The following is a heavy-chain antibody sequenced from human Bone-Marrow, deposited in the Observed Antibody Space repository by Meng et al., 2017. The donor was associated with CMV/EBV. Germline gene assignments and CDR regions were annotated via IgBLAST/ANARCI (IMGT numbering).Heavy chain of an antibody. J-gene: IGHJ6*02. V-gene: IGHV1-69*10. CDR3: AITLRWSKGAYYYYGMDV. CDR2: IIPILGIA. Sequence: SVKVSCKASGYTFANYGITWVRQAPGQGLEWMGGIIPILGIANYAQKFQGRVTITADKSTSTAYMELSSLRSEDTAVYYCAITLRWSKGAYYYYGMDVWGQGNTVNVAS. D-gene: IGHD4-23*01. CDR1: GYTFANYG.